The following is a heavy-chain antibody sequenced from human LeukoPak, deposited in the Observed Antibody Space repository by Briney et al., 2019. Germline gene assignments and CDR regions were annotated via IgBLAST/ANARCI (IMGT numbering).Heavy chain of an antibody. D-gene: IGHD5-18*01. Sequence: ASVKVSCKASGYTFTGYYIHWVRQAPGQGLEWMGWINPNAGSTNYAQKFQGRVTMTRDTSISTAYMELSRLRSDDTAVYDCARVMDTARATDSWGQGTLLSVS. CDR1: GYTFTGYY. CDR3: ARVMDTARATDS. J-gene: IGHJ4*02. CDR2: INPNAGST. V-gene: IGHV1-2*02.